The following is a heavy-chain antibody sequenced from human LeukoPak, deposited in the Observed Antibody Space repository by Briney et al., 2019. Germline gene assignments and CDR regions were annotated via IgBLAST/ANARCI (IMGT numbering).Heavy chain of an antibody. Sequence: PSQTLSLTCTLYSRSISSGDYYCSWLRQPPGKGLEWFGYIYYSGSTYYNPSLKSRVTISVDTSKNQFSLKLSSVTAADTAVYYCARGLRYFDWLLSASWFDPWGQGTLVTVSS. V-gene: IGHV4-30-4*01. D-gene: IGHD3-9*01. CDR1: SRSISSGDYY. J-gene: IGHJ5*02. CDR3: ARGLRYFDWLLSASWFDP. CDR2: IYYSGST.